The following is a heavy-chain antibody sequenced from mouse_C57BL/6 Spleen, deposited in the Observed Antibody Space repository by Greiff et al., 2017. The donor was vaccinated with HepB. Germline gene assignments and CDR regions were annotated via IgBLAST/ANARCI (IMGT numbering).Heavy chain of an antibody. Sequence: VQLQQPGAELVRPGSSVKLSCKASGYTFTSYWMDWVKQRPGQGLEWIGNIYPSDSETHYNQKFKDKATLTVDKSSSTAYMQLSSLTSEDSAVYYSARRGDYGSSLYYYAMDYWGQGTSVTVSS. D-gene: IGHD1-1*01. CDR1: GYTFTSYW. CDR2: IYPSDSET. CDR3: ARRGDYGSSLYYYAMDY. V-gene: IGHV1-61*01. J-gene: IGHJ4*01.